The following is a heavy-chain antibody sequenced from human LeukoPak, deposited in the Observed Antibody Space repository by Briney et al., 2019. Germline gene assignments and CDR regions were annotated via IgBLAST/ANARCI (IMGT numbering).Heavy chain of an antibody. Sequence: PSETLSLTCTVSGGSISSYYWGWIRQPPGKGLEWIGSIYYSGSTYYNPSLKSRVTISVDTSKNQFSLKLSSVTAADTAVYYCATFLTLNDAFDIWGQGTMVTVSS. J-gene: IGHJ3*02. CDR2: IYYSGST. CDR3: ATFLTLNDAFDI. CDR1: GGSISSYY. D-gene: IGHD3-22*01. V-gene: IGHV4-39*01.